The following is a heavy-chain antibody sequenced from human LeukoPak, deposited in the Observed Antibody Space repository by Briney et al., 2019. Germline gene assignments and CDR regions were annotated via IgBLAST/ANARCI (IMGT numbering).Heavy chain of an antibody. D-gene: IGHD3-22*01. Sequence: GGALRLSFAAPGFTFRSYPMTWVRQAPGKGLEWVQSFSDSGGSTYYRDSVKGRFTSSRDNSKKMVYLQMNSLRAEDTAIYYCTAPPNDSSGYYYLGFDYWGRGTLVTVSS. CDR1: GFTFRSYP. J-gene: IGHJ4*02. V-gene: IGHV3-23*01. CDR2: FSDSGGST. CDR3: TAPPNDSSGYYYLGFDY.